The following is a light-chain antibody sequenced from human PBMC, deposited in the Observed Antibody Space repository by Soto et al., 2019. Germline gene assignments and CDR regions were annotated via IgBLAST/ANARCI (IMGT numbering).Light chain of an antibody. J-gene: IGKJ1*01. CDR3: QQYGSYWT. CDR1: QSVSSSY. Sequence: EIVLTQSPGTLSLSPGERATLSCRASQSVSSSYLAWYQQKPGQAPRLLIYGASSRATGIPDRFRGSGSGTDFTLTISRLEPEDFAVYYCQQYGSYWTFGQGTKVDIK. CDR2: GAS. V-gene: IGKV3-20*01.